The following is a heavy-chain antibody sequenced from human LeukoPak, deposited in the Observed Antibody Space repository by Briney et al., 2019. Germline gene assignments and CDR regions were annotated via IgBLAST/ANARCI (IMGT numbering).Heavy chain of an antibody. CDR3: ARSIPPYRSSWGNFDY. CDR1: GGSIGRYY. J-gene: IGHJ4*02. D-gene: IGHD6-13*01. V-gene: IGHV4-59*01. CDR2: ISYGEPL. Sequence: PAETLSLTWAVSGGSIGRYYWSWIRQPPGKGLEWIWYISYGEPLRYKPSFKSRVNISVDTSKNQFSLQLSSVTAADNDVHYCARSIPPYRSSWGNFDYWGQGTLVSVSS.